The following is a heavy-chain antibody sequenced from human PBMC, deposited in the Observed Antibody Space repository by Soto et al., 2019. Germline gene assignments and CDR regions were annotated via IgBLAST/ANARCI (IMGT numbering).Heavy chain of an antibody. J-gene: IGHJ4*02. D-gene: IGHD3-3*01. Sequence: GASVKVSCKASGYTFTSYDINWVRQATGQGLEYLGWMNPNSGNTGYVQKFQGRVTLTRNTSISTAYMELSSLRSEDTAVYYCARDRSGYCDYWGQGTLVTVSS. V-gene: IGHV1-8*02. CDR3: ARDRSGYCDY. CDR2: MNPNSGNT. CDR1: GYTFTSYD.